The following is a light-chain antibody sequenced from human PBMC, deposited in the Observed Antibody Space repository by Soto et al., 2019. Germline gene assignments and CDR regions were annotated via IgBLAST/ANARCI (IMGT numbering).Light chain of an antibody. Sequence: EIVMTQSPDTLSVSLGEGATLSCRASRTVGTNVAWYQQKPGQAPRLLVSGASTRAPGIPARFSGSGSETEFTLTISSLQSEDFAVFYCQQYNNRPYTFGQGTKLEIK. CDR3: QQYNNRPYT. V-gene: IGKV3-15*01. J-gene: IGKJ2*01. CDR2: GAS. CDR1: RTVGTN.